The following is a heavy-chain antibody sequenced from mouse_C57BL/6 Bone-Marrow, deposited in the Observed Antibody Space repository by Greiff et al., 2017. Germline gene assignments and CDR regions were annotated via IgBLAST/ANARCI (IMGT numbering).Heavy chain of an antibody. CDR3: ARGHYGSSPFAY. V-gene: IGHV1-81*01. CDR1: GYTFTSSG. CDR2: IYPRSGNT. D-gene: IGHD1-1*01. J-gene: IGHJ3*01. Sequence: QVQLKESGAELARPGASVKLSCTASGYTFTSSGISWVKQRTGQGLEWIGEIYPRSGNTYYNEKFKGKATLTADKSSSTAYMELRSLTSEDSAVYFCARGHYGSSPFAYWGQGTLVTVSA.